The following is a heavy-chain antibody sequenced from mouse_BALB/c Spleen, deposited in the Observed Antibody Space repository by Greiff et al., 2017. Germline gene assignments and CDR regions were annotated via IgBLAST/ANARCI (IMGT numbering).Heavy chain of an antibody. V-gene: IGHV1-7*01. CDR3: ARGDSSGYVPWFAY. Sequence: QVQLQQSGAELAKPGASVKMSCKASGYTFTSYWMHWVKQRPGQGLEWIGYINPSTGYTEYNQKFKDKATLTADKSSSTAYMQLSSLTSEDSAVYYCARGDSSGYVPWFAYWGQGTLVTVSA. D-gene: IGHD3-2*01. CDR1: GYTFTSYW. CDR2: INPSTGYT. J-gene: IGHJ3*01.